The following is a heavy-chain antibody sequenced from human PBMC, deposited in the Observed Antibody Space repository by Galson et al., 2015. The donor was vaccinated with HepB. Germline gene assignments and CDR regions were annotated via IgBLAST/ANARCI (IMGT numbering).Heavy chain of an antibody. V-gene: IGHV5-51*01. CDR2: IYPDDSDT. CDR1: GYTFTNYW. J-gene: IGHJ5*02. Sequence: QSGAEVKKPGESLKISCKASGYTFTNYWIAWVRQMPGKGLEWMGIIYPDDSDTRYSPSFEGQVTISADKSINTAYLQWSSLKASDTAMYYCARHPKYVSGWRWFDPWGQGTLVTVPS. CDR3: ARHPKYVSGWRWFDP. D-gene: IGHD6-19*01.